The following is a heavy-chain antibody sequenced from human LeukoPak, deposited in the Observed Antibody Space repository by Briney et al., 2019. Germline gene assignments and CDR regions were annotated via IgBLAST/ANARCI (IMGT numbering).Heavy chain of an antibody. J-gene: IGHJ4*02. CDR2: ISSSGSTI. Sequence: GGSLRLSCAASGFTLSDYYMSWIRQAPGKGLEWVSYISSSGSTIYYADSVKGRFTISRDNAKNSLYLQMNSLRAEDTAVYYCARDASQWDFDYWGQGTLVTVSS. D-gene: IGHD1-26*01. V-gene: IGHV3-11*01. CDR3: ARDASQWDFDY. CDR1: GFTLSDYY.